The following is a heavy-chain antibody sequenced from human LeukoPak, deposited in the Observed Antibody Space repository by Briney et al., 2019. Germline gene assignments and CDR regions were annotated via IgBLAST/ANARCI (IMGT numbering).Heavy chain of an antibody. D-gene: IGHD1-26*01. V-gene: IGHV3-9*01. CDR1: GFTFDDYA. J-gene: IGHJ4*02. Sequence: GGSLRLSCAASGFTFDDYAMHWVRQAPGKGLEWVSGISWSSGSIGYADSVKGRFTISRDNAKNSLSLQMNSLRAEDTAVYYCARGGHDGTYYLSYWGQGTLVTVSS. CDR2: ISWSSGSI. CDR3: ARGGHDGTYYLSY.